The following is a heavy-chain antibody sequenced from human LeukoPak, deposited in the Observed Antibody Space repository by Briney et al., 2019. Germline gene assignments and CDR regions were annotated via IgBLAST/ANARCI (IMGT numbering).Heavy chain of an antibody. D-gene: IGHD3-22*01. CDR2: IYHSGNT. J-gene: IGHJ4*02. CDR1: GGSFSGYY. CDR3: ATDYFKYNDGSGPFEY. Sequence: SETLSLTCAVYGGSFSGYYWSWIRQPPGKGLEWIGEIYHSGNTNYNPSLKSRVTILEDKSKNQFSLKLSSVTAADTAIYYCATDYFKYNDGSGPFEYWGQGTLVTVST. V-gene: IGHV4-34*01.